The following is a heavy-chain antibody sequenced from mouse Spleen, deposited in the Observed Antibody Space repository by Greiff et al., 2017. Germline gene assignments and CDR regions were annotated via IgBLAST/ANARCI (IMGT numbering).Heavy chain of an antibody. CDR3: ARRAYFDY. CDR1: GFTFSSYA. V-gene: IGHV5-9-1*01. D-gene: IGHD3-3*01. CDR2: ISSGGSYT. Sequence: EVMLVESGGGLVKPGGSLKLSCAASGFTFSSYAMSWVRQTPEKRLEWVATISSGGSYTYYPDSVKGRFTISRDNAKNTLYLQMSSLRSEDTAMYYCARRAYFDYWGQGTTLTVSS. J-gene: IGHJ2*01.